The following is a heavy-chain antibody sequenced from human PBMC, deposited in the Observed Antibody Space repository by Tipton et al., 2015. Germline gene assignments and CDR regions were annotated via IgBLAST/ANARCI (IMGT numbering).Heavy chain of an antibody. J-gene: IGHJ4*02. Sequence: TLSLTCALSGYSISSGYYWGWIRQPPGKGLEWIGNIYDSGSTYYNPSLESRVTISVDTSKKQFSLKVNSVTAADTAVYYCARGDWIIWGQGTLVTVSS. CDR2: IYDSGST. CDR1: GYSISSGYY. D-gene: IGHD3/OR15-3a*01. V-gene: IGHV4-38-2*01. CDR3: ARGDWII.